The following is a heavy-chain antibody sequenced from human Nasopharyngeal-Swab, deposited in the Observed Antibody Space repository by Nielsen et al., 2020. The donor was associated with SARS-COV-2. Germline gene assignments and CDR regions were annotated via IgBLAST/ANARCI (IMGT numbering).Heavy chain of an antibody. CDR1: GATFSDYY. CDR3: AREKGYQVLLDYYYHGLDV. J-gene: IGHJ6*02. D-gene: IGHD3-10*01. Sequence: SLRRSCVAAGATFSDYYMAWIRQAPGEGLEWISYISSSGTSTDSADSVKGRFTISRDNANNLLYLHMNNLRGEDTAVYFCAREKGYQVLLDYYYHGLDVWGHGTAVTVSS. V-gene: IGHV3-11*01. CDR2: ISSSGTST.